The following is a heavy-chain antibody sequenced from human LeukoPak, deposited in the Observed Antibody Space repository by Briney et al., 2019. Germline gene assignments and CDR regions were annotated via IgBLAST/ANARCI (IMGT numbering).Heavy chain of an antibody. V-gene: IGHV3-30*02. CDR3: AKGAPSIAAEGLFDY. Sequence: GGSLRLSCEVSGLTFSNYGIQWVRQAPGKGLEWVAFIGHDGTTEYYTDSVKGRFTVSRDNSKNTVHLQMNSLRAEDTAVYYCAKGAPSIAAEGLFDYWGQGTLVTVSS. CDR1: GLTFSNYG. CDR2: IGHDGTTE. J-gene: IGHJ4*02. D-gene: IGHD6-13*01.